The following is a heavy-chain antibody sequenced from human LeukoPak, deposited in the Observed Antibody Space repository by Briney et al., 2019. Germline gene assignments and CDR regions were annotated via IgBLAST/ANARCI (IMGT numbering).Heavy chain of an antibody. CDR3: AFYGSGSYYEGRFDP. D-gene: IGHD3-10*01. CDR1: GGSISSNNW. V-gene: IGHV4-4*02. CDR2: IYHVGTT. Sequence: KPSGTLSLTCAVSGGSISSNNWWCWVRQPPGKGLEWIGEIYHVGTTNYNPSLKSRVTISLDRFKNQFSLKLTSVTAADTAVYYCAFYGSGSYYEGRFDPWGQGTLVTVSS. J-gene: IGHJ5*02.